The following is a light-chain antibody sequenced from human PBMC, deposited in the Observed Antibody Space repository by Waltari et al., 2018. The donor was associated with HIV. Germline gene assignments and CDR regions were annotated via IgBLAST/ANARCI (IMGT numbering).Light chain of an antibody. V-gene: IGLV1-47*01. Sequence: QSVLTQPPSASGTPGQRITISCSGSSSNIGSNYVYWYQQLPGTAPKLLIYRNNQRPSWVPDRFSGSKSGTSASLAISGLLSEDEADYYCATWDDTLSGHVVFGGGTKLNVL. J-gene: IGLJ2*01. CDR3: ATWDDTLSGHVV. CDR1: SSNIGSNY. CDR2: RNN.